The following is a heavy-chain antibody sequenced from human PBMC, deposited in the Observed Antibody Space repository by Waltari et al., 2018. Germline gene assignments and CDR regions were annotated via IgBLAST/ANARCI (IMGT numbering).Heavy chain of an antibody. CDR2: IYPGDSST. J-gene: IGHJ4*02. CDR3: ARQNIHSYGYGYFDY. CDR1: GYSFARYW. D-gene: IGHD5-18*01. Sequence: EVQLVQSGAEVKKPGESLKISCQGSGYSFARYWIGWVRQRPGKGLEWMGIIYPGDSSTKYSPSFQGQVTISVDTSISTAYLQWSSLKASDTAMYFCARQNIHSYGYGYFDYWGQGTLVTVSS. V-gene: IGHV5-51*01.